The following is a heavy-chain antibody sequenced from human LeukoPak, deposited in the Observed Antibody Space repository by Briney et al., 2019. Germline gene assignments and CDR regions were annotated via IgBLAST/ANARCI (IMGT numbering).Heavy chain of an antibody. V-gene: IGHV4-34*01. J-gene: IGHJ5*02. CDR2: INNSGST. CDR1: GRSFSGYY. Sequence: SETLSLTCAVYGRSFSGYYWSWIRQPPGKGLEWIGEINNSGSTNYNPSLKSRVTISVDTSKNQFSLKLSSVTAADTAVYYCASIAAAGGWFDPWGQGTLVTVSS. D-gene: IGHD6-13*01. CDR3: ASIAAAGGWFDP.